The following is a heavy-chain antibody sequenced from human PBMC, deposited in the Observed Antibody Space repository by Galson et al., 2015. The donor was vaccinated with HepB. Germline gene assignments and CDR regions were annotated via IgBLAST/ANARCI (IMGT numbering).Heavy chain of an antibody. CDR1: GFTFSSYA. J-gene: IGHJ6*03. Sequence: SLRLSCAASGFTFSSYAMSWVRQAPGKGLEWVSAISGSDGSTYYADSVKGRFTISRDNSKNTLYLQMNSLRAEDTAVYYCATLTGYFDWLSRRGPMDVWGKGTTVTVSS. V-gene: IGHV3-23*01. CDR2: ISGSDGST. D-gene: IGHD3-9*01. CDR3: ATLTGYFDWLSRRGPMDV.